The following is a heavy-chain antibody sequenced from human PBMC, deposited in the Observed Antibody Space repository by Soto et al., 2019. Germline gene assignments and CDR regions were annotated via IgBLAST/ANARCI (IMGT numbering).Heavy chain of an antibody. CDR2: IDQSGST. CDR1: GGSFTHYY. J-gene: IGHJ4*02. D-gene: IGHD2-2*01. V-gene: IGHV4-34*01. Sequence: TSETLSLTCAVYGGSFTHYYCSWIRQPPGKGLEWIGAIDQSGSTNYNPSLKKRVTMSVDTSKKQFSLNVTTVTAADTAVYYWARGISPLVAVPASKGLDRSHYFDYWGLGSLVTVSS. CDR3: ARGISPLVAVPASKGLDRSHYFDY.